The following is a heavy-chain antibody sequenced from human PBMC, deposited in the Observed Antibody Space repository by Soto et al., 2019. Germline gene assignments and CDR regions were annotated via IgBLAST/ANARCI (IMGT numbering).Heavy chain of an antibody. CDR1: GFSFSSYA. Sequence: EVQLLESGGGLVQPGGSLRLACAASGFSFSSYAMVWVRQAPGKGLEWVSVISARGGSSYFADSVKGRFTSSRDNSKNVLSLKMNSLRAEDQATYFCGKGSIEYRASVDHWGQGTLVVVSS. D-gene: IGHD3-16*02. CDR2: ISARGGSS. J-gene: IGHJ4*02. CDR3: GKGSIEYRASVDH. V-gene: IGHV3-23*01.